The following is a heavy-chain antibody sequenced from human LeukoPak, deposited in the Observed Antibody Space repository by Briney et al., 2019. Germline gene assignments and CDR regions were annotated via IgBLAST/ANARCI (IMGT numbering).Heavy chain of an antibody. CDR3: ARLKSSYFDY. D-gene: IGHD6-6*01. J-gene: IGHJ4*02. CDR2: IYYSGST. Sequence: PSETLSLTCTVSGGSISSYYWSWIRQPPGKGLEWIGSIYYSGSTYYNPSLKSRVTISVDTSKSQFSLKLSSVTAADTAVYYCARLKSSYFDYWGQGTLVTVSS. V-gene: IGHV4-39*01. CDR1: GGSISSYY.